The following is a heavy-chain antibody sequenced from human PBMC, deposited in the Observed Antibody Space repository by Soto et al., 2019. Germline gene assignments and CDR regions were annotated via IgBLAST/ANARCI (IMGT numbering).Heavy chain of an antibody. Sequence: SVKVSCKDSLATFSSYAISLFRHSNGQGLEWMGGIIPIFGTANYAQKFQGRVTITADESTSTAYMELSSLRSEDTAVYYCARDRIGGSYYYGMDVWGQGTTVTVSS. D-gene: IGHD1-26*01. CDR2: IIPIFGTA. CDR3: ARDRIGGSYYYGMDV. J-gene: IGHJ6*02. V-gene: IGHV1-69*13. CDR1: LATFSSYA.